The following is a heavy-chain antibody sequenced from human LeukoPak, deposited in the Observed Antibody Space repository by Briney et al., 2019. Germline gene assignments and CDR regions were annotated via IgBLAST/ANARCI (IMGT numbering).Heavy chain of an antibody. D-gene: IGHD3-10*01. CDR2: ISGSNSYI. CDR3: ARAGEALDFDY. Sequence: WVRQAPGKGLEWVSSISGSNSYIYYADSMKGRFTISRDNAKNSLYLRMNSLRAEDTAVYYCARAGEALDFDYWGQGTLVTVSS. J-gene: IGHJ4*02. V-gene: IGHV3-21*01.